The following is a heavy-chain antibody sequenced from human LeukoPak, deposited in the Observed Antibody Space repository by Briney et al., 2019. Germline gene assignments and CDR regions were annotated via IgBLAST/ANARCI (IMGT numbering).Heavy chain of an antibody. CDR2: IYSGGST. J-gene: IGHJ4*02. Sequence: LSGGSLRLSCAASGFTFSSYGMHWVRQAPGKGLEWVSVIYSGGSTYYADSVKGRFTISRDNSKNTLYLQMNSLRAEDTAVYYCARDHSSSWYWGQGTLVTVSS. V-gene: IGHV3-66*01. CDR3: ARDHSSSWY. D-gene: IGHD6-13*01. CDR1: GFTFSSYG.